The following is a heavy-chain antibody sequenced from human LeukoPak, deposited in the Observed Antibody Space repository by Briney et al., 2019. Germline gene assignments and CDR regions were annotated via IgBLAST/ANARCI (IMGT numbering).Heavy chain of an antibody. D-gene: IGHD3-16*01. CDR3: ARDLFWGSIDY. Sequence: SETLSLTCTVSGGSISSGDYYWSWIRQPPVKSLEWIGYIYYTRSTYYNPALKSRVTISVDTSKNQFSLKLSSVTAADTAVYYCARDLFWGSIDYWGQGTLVTVSS. V-gene: IGHV4-30-4*08. CDR1: GGSISSGDYY. CDR2: IYYTRST. J-gene: IGHJ4*02.